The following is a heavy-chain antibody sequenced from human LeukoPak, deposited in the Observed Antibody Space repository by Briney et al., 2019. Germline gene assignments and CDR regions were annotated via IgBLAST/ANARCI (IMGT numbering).Heavy chain of an antibody. V-gene: IGHV1-3*01. D-gene: IGHD3-22*01. CDR1: GYTFTSYA. CDR2: INAGNGNT. Sequence: GASVKVSCKASGYTFTSYAMHRVRQAPGQRLEWMGWINAGNGNTKYSQKFQGRVTITRDTSASTAYMELSSLRSEDTAVYYRARDPDYYDRFVDDYWGQGTLVTVSS. J-gene: IGHJ4*02. CDR3: ARDPDYYDRFVDDY.